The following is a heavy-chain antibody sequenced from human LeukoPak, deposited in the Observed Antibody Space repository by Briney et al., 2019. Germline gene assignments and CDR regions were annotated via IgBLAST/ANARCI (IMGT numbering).Heavy chain of an antibody. Sequence: KPGESLKISCKGSGYSFTSYYLAWVRQMSGKGLEWMGLIYPADSDIRYSPSFQGQVTISVDKSVSTAYLQWSSLKASDTAMYYCARMSLRSGSRDYWGQGTLVTVSS. D-gene: IGHD1-26*01. CDR3: ARMSLRSGSRDY. CDR1: GYSFTSYY. J-gene: IGHJ4*02. V-gene: IGHV5-51*03. CDR2: IYPADSDI.